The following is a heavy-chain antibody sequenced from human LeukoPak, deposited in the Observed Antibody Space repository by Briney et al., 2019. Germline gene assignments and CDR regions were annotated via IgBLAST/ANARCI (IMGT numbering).Heavy chain of an antibody. Sequence: GASVKVSCKASRDTFTSYYMHWVRPAPGQGLEWMGIINPSGGTTRYAQKFQGRVTMTRDTSTSTVYMELTSLRSEDTAVYYCASGAEAGSGWGQGTLVTVSS. CDR2: INPSGGTT. J-gene: IGHJ4*02. V-gene: IGHV1-46*01. CDR1: RDTFTSYY. CDR3: ASGAEAGSG. D-gene: IGHD6-13*01.